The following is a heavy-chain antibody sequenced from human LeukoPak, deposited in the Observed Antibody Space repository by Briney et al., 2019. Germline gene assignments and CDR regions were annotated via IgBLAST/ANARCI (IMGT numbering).Heavy chain of an antibody. CDR1: GGSISSGGYY. CDR3: ARENPGTVTTPLNGMDV. V-gene: IGHV4-39*07. D-gene: IGHD4-17*01. J-gene: IGHJ6*02. CDR2: IYYSGST. Sequence: SETLSLTCTVSGGSISSGGYYWGWIRQPPGKGLEWIGTIYYSGSTYYNPSLKSRVTVSVDTSKNQFSLKLSSVTAADTAVYYCARENPGTVTTPLNGMDVWGQGTTVTVSS.